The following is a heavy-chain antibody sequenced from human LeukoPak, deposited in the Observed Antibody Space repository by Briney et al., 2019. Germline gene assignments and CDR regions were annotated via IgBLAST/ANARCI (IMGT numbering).Heavy chain of an antibody. Sequence: ASVKVSCKASGYTFTSYGISWVRQAPGQGLEWMGWISAYNGNTNYAQKLQGRVTMTTDTSTSTAYMELRGLRSDDTAVYYCARIKYGDSGYYYYYGMDVWGQGTTVTVSS. CDR1: GYTFTSYG. CDR2: ISAYNGNT. CDR3: ARIKYGDSGYYYYYGMDV. V-gene: IGHV1-18*01. D-gene: IGHD4-17*01. J-gene: IGHJ6*02.